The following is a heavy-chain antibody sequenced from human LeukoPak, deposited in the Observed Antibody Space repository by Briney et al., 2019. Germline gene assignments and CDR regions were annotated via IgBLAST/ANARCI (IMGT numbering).Heavy chain of an antibody. J-gene: IGHJ4*02. CDR3: ARGRQLYFDY. D-gene: IGHD6-13*01. CDR1: GGSFSGYY. Sequence: SETLSLTCAVYGGSFSGYYWSWIRQPPGKGLEWIGEINHSGSTNYNPSLKSRVTISVDTSKNQFSLKLSSVTAADTAVYYCARGRQLYFDYWGQRTLVTVSS. V-gene: IGHV4-34*01. CDR2: INHSGST.